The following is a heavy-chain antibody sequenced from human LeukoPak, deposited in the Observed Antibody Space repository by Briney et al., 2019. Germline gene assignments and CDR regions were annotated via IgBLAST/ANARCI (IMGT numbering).Heavy chain of an antibody. Sequence: PGGSLRLSCAASGFTFSRHSMNWVRQAPGKGLEWVSGISWNSGSIGYADSVKGRFTISRDNAKNSLYLQMNSLRAEDTALYYCAKDIMATRDWYFDLWGRGTLVTVSS. CDR1: GFTFSRHS. CDR3: AKDIMATRDWYFDL. CDR2: ISWNSGSI. V-gene: IGHV3-9*01. J-gene: IGHJ2*01. D-gene: IGHD5-24*01.